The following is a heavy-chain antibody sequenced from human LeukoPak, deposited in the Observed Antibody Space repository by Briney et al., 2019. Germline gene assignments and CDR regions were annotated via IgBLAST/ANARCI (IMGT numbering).Heavy chain of an antibody. D-gene: IGHD1-26*01. Sequence: AETLSLTCTVAGDSISSYYWIWIRQTPGKGLEWSGDIYYSGRTNYNPSRESRVTISVDTYKNQFSLRMSSVTAADTAVYYSARLASGSYGPLTPFDYWGQGTLVTVSS. J-gene: IGHJ4*02. CDR1: GDSISSYY. CDR2: IYYSGRT. V-gene: IGHV4-59*08. CDR3: ARLASGSYGPLTPFDY.